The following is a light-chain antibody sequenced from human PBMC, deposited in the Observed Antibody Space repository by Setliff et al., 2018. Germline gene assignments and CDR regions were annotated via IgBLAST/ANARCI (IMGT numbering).Light chain of an antibody. J-gene: IGLJ1*01. CDR1: SSDVGGYDY. V-gene: IGLV2-14*01. CDR3: CAYTASTTYV. Sequence: QSVLTQPAAVSRSPGQSITISCTGTSSDVGGYDYVSWYQQHPGKAPKLIIYDVTKRPSGVSHRFSGSKSGNTASLTISGLQADDEADYYCCAYTASTTYVFVNGTKVTVL. CDR2: DVT.